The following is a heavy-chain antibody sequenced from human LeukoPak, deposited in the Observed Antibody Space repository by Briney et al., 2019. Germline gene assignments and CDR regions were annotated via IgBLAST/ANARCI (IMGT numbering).Heavy chain of an antibody. CDR1: GFTFSSYA. CDR3: ARALYYYGSGSYPYY. D-gene: IGHD3-10*01. V-gene: IGHV3-33*08. J-gene: IGHJ4*02. CDR2: IWYDGSNK. Sequence: PGGSLRLSCAASGFTFSSYAMHWVRQAPGKGLEWVAVIWYDGSNKYYADSVKGRFTISRDNSKNTLYLQMNSLRAEDTAVYYCARALYYYGSGSYPYYWGQGTLVTVSS.